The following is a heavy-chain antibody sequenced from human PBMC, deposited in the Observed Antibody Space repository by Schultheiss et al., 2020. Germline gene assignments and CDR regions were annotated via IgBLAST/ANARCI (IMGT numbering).Heavy chain of an antibody. J-gene: IGHJ4*02. CDR1: GFIFRSYG. D-gene: IGHD1-20*01. V-gene: IGHV3-33*01. Sequence: GGSLRLSCAASGFIFRSYGMHWVRQAPGKGLEWVAVVRFDGSKVYYSDSVEGRFTISRDNSKNTVDLQMNSLRAEDTAVYYCGRDSSPPELLSPNWIDYWGQGSLVTVSS. CDR3: GRDSSPPELLSPNWIDY. CDR2: VRFDGSKV.